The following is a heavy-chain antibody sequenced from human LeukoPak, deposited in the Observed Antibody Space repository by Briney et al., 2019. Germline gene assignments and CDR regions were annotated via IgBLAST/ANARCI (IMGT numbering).Heavy chain of an antibody. CDR1: GYSSSNYW. V-gene: IGHV5-51*01. D-gene: IGHD4-17*01. CDR2: IYPGDSDT. J-gene: IGHJ4*02. Sequence: GESLKISCKGSGYSSSNYWIGWVRQMPGKGLEWMGIIYPGDSDTRYSPSFQGQVTISVDESINTAYLQWSSLEASDTAMYYCARQYGRPFDYWGQGTLVTVSS. CDR3: ARQYGRPFDY.